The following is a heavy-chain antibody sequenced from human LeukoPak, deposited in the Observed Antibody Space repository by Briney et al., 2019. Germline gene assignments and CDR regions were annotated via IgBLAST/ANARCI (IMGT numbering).Heavy chain of an antibody. CDR2: IYYSGST. CDR1: GGSISSGGYY. V-gene: IGHV4-31*03. Sequence: SETLSLTCTVSGGSISSGGYYWSWIRQHPGKGLEWIGYIYYSGSTYYNPSLKSRVTISADTSKNQFSLKLSSVTAADTAVYYCARGDFGGIHSKVRFDYWGQGTLVTVSS. CDR3: ARGDFGGIHSKVRFDY. D-gene: IGHD3-10*01. J-gene: IGHJ4*02.